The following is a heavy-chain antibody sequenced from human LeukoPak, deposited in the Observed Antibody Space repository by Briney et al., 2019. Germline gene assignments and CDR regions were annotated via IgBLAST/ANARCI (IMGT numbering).Heavy chain of an antibody. J-gene: IGHJ4*02. D-gene: IGHD3-9*01. CDR3: ARQGLGDYDILTGYYGIDY. Sequence: GESLKISCKGSGYSFTSYWISWVGQMPGKGLEWMGRFVPGDSYTNYSPSFQGHVTISADKSISTAYLQWSSLKASDTAMYYCARQGLGDYDILTGYYGIDYWGQGTLVTVSS. CDR1: GYSFTSYW. V-gene: IGHV5-10-1*01. CDR2: FVPGDSYT.